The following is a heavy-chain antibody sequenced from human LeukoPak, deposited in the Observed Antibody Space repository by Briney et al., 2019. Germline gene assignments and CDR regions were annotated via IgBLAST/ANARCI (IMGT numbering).Heavy chain of an antibody. Sequence: QPGGSLRLSCEVSGLSVRNEFMNSVRQSPGRGLEWVSAMYRDGSSDYADSARDRFTISRDNSKNIVFLHMKTLRVDDTAIYYCARDKRRYFDWWGQGTLVTVSS. CDR2: MYRDGSS. CDR3: ARDKRRYFDW. CDR1: GLSVRNEF. J-gene: IGHJ4*02. D-gene: IGHD3-9*01. V-gene: IGHV3-66*01.